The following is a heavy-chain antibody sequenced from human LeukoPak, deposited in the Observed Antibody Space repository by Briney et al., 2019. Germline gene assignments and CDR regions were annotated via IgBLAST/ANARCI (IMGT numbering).Heavy chain of an antibody. CDR3: ARASGSSGYYQDAFDI. V-gene: IGHV3-53*01. CDR2: IIGSDNST. CDR1: GFTFSDHY. D-gene: IGHD3-22*01. Sequence: GGSLRLSCAASGFTFSDHYLDWVRQAPGKGLEWVSLIIGSDNSTYYVDSVKGRFTISRDNSKNTLYLQMNSLRAEDTAVYYCARASGSSGYYQDAFDIWGQGTMVTVSS. J-gene: IGHJ3*02.